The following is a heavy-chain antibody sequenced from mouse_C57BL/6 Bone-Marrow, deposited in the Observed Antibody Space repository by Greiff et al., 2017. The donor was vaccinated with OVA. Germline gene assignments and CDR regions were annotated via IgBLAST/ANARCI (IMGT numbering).Heavy chain of an antibody. CDR2: IHPNSGST. V-gene: IGHV1-64*01. CDR1: GYTFTSYW. CDR3: ASSYYYGSSPFDY. J-gene: IGHJ2*01. D-gene: IGHD1-1*01. Sequence: VQLKESGAELVKPGASVKLSCKASGYTFTSYWMHWVKQRPGQGLEWIGMIHPNSGSTNYNEKFKSKATLTVDKSSSTAYMQLSSLTSEDSAVYYCASSYYYGSSPFDYWGQGTTLTVSS.